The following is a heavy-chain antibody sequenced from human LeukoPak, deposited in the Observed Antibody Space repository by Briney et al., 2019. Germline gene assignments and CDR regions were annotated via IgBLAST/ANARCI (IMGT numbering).Heavy chain of an antibody. V-gene: IGHV1-69*05. Sequence: ASVKVSCKASGYTFTGYYIHWVRQAPGQGLEWMGRIIPIFGTANYAQKFQGRVTITTDESTSTAYMELSSLRSEDTAVYYCARLVGATQIWGQGTMVTVSS. CDR2: IIPIFGTA. CDR1: GYTFTGYY. D-gene: IGHD1-26*01. CDR3: ARLVGATQI. J-gene: IGHJ3*02.